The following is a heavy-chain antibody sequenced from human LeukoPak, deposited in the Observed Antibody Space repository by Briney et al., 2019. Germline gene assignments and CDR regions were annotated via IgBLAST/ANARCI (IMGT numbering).Heavy chain of an antibody. Sequence: PSETLSLTCTVSGGSISSYYWSWIRQPPGKGLEWIVYIYYSGSTNYNPSLKSRVTISVDTSKNQFSLKLSSVTAADTAVYYCAGLLDYGDYGDAFDIWGQGTMVTVSS. CDR2: IYYSGST. CDR3: AGLLDYGDYGDAFDI. J-gene: IGHJ3*02. V-gene: IGHV4-59*08. D-gene: IGHD4-17*01. CDR1: GGSISSYY.